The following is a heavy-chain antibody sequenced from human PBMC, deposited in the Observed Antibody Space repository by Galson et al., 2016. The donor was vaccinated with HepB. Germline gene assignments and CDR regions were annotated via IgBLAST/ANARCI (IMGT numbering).Heavy chain of an antibody. V-gene: IGHV5-10-1*01. CDR1: GYSFTNYW. CDR2: IDPSDSYT. Sequence: QSGAEVKKPGESLRISCKGSGYSFTNYWISWVRQMPGKGLEWMGRIDPSDSYTNYSPSFQGHVTISAAKSISTAYLQWNSLKASDTAMYYCARAERQWHEFDFWGQGTLVTVSS. CDR3: ARAERQWHEFDF. D-gene: IGHD6-19*01. J-gene: IGHJ4*02.